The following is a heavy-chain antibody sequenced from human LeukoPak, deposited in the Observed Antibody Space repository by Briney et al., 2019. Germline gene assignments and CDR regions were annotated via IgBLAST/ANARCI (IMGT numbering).Heavy chain of an antibody. CDR1: GFTFSSYW. J-gene: IGHJ4*02. D-gene: IGHD4-23*01. Sequence: PGESLTLSCAPSGFTFSSYWMTWVRQAPGKGLGWVANMQQDGSGKEYVDSVKGRLSIARDNAKNSLYLQMNSLRAEDTAVYYCARDAEYGGRGFFGDSWGQGTLVTVSS. V-gene: IGHV3-7*01. CDR3: ARDAEYGGRGFFGDS. CDR2: MQQDGSGK.